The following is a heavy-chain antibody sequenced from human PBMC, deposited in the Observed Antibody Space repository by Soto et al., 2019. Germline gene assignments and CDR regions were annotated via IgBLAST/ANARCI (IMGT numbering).Heavy chain of an antibody. CDR1: GYTFTSYG. J-gene: IGHJ4*02. V-gene: IGHV1-18*01. Sequence: QVQLVQSGAEVKKPGASVKVSCKASGYTFTSYGISWVRQAPGQGLEWMGWISAYNGNTNYAQKLRGRATMTTDTSTSTAYMGLRSRRSDDTAVYYWARDPGGGWELLPFDYWGQGTLVTVSS. CDR2: ISAYNGNT. D-gene: IGHD1-26*01. CDR3: ARDPGGGWELLPFDY.